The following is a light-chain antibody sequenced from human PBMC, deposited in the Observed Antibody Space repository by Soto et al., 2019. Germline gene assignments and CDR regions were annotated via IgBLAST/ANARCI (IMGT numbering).Light chain of an antibody. V-gene: IGLV2-14*01. CDR2: EVT. CDR3: TSYTSRSTDV. J-gene: IGLJ1*01. Sequence: SKAPKLMIYEVTIRPSGVSTRFSCSRSGNTASLTISGLQAEDEADYYCTSYTSRSTDVFGTGTKVTV.